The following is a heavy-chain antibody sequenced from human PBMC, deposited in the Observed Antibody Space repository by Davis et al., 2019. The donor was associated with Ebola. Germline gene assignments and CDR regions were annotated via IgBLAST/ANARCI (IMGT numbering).Heavy chain of an antibody. CDR2: ISAYNGNT. D-gene: IGHD5-12*01. Sequence: ASVKVSCKASGYTFTSYGISWVRQAPGQGLEWMGWISAYNGNTNYAQKLQGRVTMTRNSSISTAYMELSSLTSEDTAVYYCVRGRKVARMGSWFDSWGQGTLVTVSS. CDR1: GYTFTSYG. J-gene: IGHJ5*01. V-gene: IGHV1-18*01. CDR3: VRGRKVARMGSWFDS.